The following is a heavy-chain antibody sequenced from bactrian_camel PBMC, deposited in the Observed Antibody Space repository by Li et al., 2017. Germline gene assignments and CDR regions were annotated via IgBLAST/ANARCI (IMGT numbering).Heavy chain of an antibody. CDR1: GFTFSSHY. Sequence: EVQLVESGGGLVQPGGSLRLSCAASGFTFSSHYMSWVRQAPGKGLEWVSSINSGDDATLYAGSVTGRFTISRDNAKNTLYLHMNSLKYEDTAVYYCASLSAVASTSMKSHWGQGTQVTVS. CDR3: ASLSAVASTSMKSH. J-gene: IGHJ4*01. V-gene: IGHV3S40*01. CDR2: INSGDDAT. D-gene: IGHD4*01.